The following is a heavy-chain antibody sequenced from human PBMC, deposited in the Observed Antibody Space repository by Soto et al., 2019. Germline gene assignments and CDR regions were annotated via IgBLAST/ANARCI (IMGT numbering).Heavy chain of an antibody. Sequence: QVQLVQSGAEVKKPGSSVKVSCKASGGTFSSYAISWVRQAPGQGLEWMGGIIPIFGTANYAQKFQGRVTITADESTSTADMELSSLRSEDTAVYYCARNRSGLKMATITDDAFDIWGQGTMVTVSS. J-gene: IGHJ3*02. V-gene: IGHV1-69*01. D-gene: IGHD5-12*01. CDR1: GGTFSSYA. CDR2: IIPIFGTA. CDR3: ARNRSGLKMATITDDAFDI.